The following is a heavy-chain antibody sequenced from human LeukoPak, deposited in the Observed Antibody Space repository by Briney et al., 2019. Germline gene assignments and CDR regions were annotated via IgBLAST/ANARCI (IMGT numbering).Heavy chain of an antibody. V-gene: IGHV3-21*01. Sequence: GGSLRLSCAASGFTFSSYSMNWVRQAPGKGLEWVSSIGGSSSSLYYADSVKGRFTISRDNAKNSLYLQMNSLRAEDTAVYYCARAVLRYFRTASDYWGQGTLVTVSS. CDR2: IGGSSSSL. J-gene: IGHJ4*02. CDR3: ARAVLRYFRTASDY. CDR1: GFTFSSYS. D-gene: IGHD3-9*01.